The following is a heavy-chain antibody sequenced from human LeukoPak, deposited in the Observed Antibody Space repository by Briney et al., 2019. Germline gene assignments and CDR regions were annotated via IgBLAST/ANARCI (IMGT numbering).Heavy chain of an antibody. CDR3: ARDHFGSLDS. CDR1: GFSVTTDSYC. V-gene: IGHV4-61*01. Sequence: WETLSLTCTVSGFSVTTDSYCWGWSRQPPGKGLEWIGYDYCGGNTNYDPSLKRRVTISVDTSKNQFSLTLTSVTAADTAVYFCARDHFGSLDSWGQGILVTVSS. D-gene: IGHD3-10*01. J-gene: IGHJ4*02. CDR2: DYCGGNT.